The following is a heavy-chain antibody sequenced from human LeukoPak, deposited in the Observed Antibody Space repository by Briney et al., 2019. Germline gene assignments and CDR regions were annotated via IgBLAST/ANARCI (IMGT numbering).Heavy chain of an antibody. CDR3: ARGHLGYSAYDNFDY. Sequence: ASVKVSCKASGYTFTGYYMHWVRQAPGQGLEWMGWINPNSGGTKYAQKFQGRVTMTRNTSISTAYMELSSLRSEDTAVYYCARGHLGYSAYDNFDYWGQGTLVTVSS. V-gene: IGHV1-2*02. CDR1: GYTFTGYY. J-gene: IGHJ4*02. CDR2: INPNSGGT. D-gene: IGHD5-12*01.